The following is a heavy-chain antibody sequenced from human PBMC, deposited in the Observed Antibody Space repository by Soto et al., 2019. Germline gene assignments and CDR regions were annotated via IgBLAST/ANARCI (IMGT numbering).Heavy chain of an antibody. V-gene: IGHV4-4*07. CDR3: AGGAAADYFDY. CDR1: SGSFSTYY. Sequence: LSLTCTVSSGSFSTYYWSWIRQPAGKGLEWIGRIYSTGSTLYNTSLKSRITMSVDTSKNQFSLKLSSVTAADTAVYYCAGGAAADYFDYWGQGTLVTVSS. J-gene: IGHJ4*02. CDR2: IYSTGST. D-gene: IGHD6-13*01.